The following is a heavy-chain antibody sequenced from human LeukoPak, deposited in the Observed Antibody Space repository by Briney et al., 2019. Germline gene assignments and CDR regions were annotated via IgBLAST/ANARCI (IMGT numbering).Heavy chain of an antibody. Sequence: GGSLRLSCAASGFTFSAYAMTWVRQAPGKGLEWVSCIRKNTDNTYYGDSVKGRFTISRDNAKNSLYLQMNSLRAEDTAVYYCARDRPSSSGFDYWGQGTLVTVSS. CDR1: GFTFSAYA. CDR3: ARDRPSSSGFDY. CDR2: IRKNTDNT. J-gene: IGHJ4*02. D-gene: IGHD6-19*01. V-gene: IGHV3-21*01.